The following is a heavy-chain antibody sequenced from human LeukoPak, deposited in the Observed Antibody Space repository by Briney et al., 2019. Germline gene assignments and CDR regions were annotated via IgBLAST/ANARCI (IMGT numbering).Heavy chain of an antibody. Sequence: PSETLSLTCAVYGGSFSGYYWSWIRQPPGKGLERIGEINHSGSTNCNPSLKSRVTISVDTSKNQFSLKLSSVTAADTAVYYCATLQRAYYYYGMDVWGQGTTVTVSS. J-gene: IGHJ6*02. V-gene: IGHV4-34*01. CDR3: ATLQRAYYYYGMDV. CDR1: GGSFSGYY. CDR2: INHSGST. D-gene: IGHD2-15*01.